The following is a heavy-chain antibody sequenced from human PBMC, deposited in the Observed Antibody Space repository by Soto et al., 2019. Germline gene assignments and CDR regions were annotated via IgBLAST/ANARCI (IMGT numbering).Heavy chain of an antibody. V-gene: IGHV5-51*01. CDR3: ARREVTYYYGSGSYYFDY. CDR1: GYSFTSYW. D-gene: IGHD3-10*01. CDR2: IYPGDSDT. J-gene: IGHJ4*02. Sequence: GDSLKISCKGSGYSFTSYWIGWVRQMPGKGLEWMGIIYPGDSDTRYSPSFQGQVTISADKSISTAYLQWSSLKASDTAMYYCARREVTYYYGSGSYYFDYWGQGTLVTVSS.